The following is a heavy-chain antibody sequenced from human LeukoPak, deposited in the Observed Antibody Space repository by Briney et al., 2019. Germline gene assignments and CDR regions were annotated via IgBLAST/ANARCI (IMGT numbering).Heavy chain of an antibody. CDR1: GDSVSSGTYY. Sequence: SETLSLTCTVSGDSVSSGTYYWSWIRQPPGKGLEWIGYIYYSGSTNYNPSLKSRVTISVDTSMNQFSLKLSSVTAADTAVYYCARANPYDILTGYYRVIDYWGQGTLVTVSS. CDR2: IYYSGST. J-gene: IGHJ4*02. V-gene: IGHV4-61*01. CDR3: ARANPYDILTGYYRVIDY. D-gene: IGHD3-9*01.